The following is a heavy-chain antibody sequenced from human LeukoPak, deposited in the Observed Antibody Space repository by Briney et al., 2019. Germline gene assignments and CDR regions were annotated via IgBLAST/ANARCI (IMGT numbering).Heavy chain of an antibody. Sequence: GGSLRLPCAASGFTFSNVWMNWVRQAPGKGLEWVSYISSSGSNIYYADSVKGRFTISRDNAKNSLYLQKNSLRAEDTAVYYCARDRDSSGWYSGDYFDYWGQGTLVTVSS. CDR1: GFTFSNVW. CDR3: ARDRDSSGWYSGDYFDY. J-gene: IGHJ4*02. D-gene: IGHD6-19*01. CDR2: ISSSGSNI. V-gene: IGHV3-48*04.